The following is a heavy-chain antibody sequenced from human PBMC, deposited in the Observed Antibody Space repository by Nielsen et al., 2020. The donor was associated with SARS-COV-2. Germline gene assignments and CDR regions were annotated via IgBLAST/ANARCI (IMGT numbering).Heavy chain of an antibody. Sequence: GESLKISCAASGFTFSSYSMNWVRQAPGKGLEWVSYISSSSSTIYYADSVKGRFTISRDNAKNSLYLQMNSLRAEDTAVYYCARHLSAAFHYWGQGTLVTVSS. CDR2: ISSSSSTI. CDR1: GFTFSSYS. J-gene: IGHJ4*02. CDR3: ARHLSAAFHY. V-gene: IGHV3-48*04. D-gene: IGHD3-3*02.